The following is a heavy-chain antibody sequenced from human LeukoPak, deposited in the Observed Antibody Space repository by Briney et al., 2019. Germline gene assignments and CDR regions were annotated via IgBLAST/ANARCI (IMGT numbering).Heavy chain of an antibody. J-gene: IGHJ4*02. CDR2: INHSGST. Sequence: SETLSLTCAVYGGSFSGYYWSWIRQPPGKGLEWIGEINHSGSTNYNPSLKSRVTISVDKTKNQSSLKLSSVTAADAAVYYCAREWLRGFDYWGQGTLVTVSS. V-gene: IGHV4-34*01. D-gene: IGHD5-12*01. CDR3: AREWLRGFDY. CDR1: GGSFSGYY.